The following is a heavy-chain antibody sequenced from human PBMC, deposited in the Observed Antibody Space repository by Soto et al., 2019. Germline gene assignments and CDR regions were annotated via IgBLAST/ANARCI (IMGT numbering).Heavy chain of an antibody. CDR1: GCSLASFG. V-gene: IGHV3-23*01. J-gene: IGHJ4*02. Sequence: PERSIRLSCSTAGCSLASFGLTWVRQAPGQWLEWVATIVGSDAKTHYADSVKGRFSISRDTSRNTVYLQMNNLRADDTAIYYCAKWTYLDFWGQGTRVTVSS. CDR2: IVGSDAKT. D-gene: IGHD5-12*01. CDR3: AKWTYLDF.